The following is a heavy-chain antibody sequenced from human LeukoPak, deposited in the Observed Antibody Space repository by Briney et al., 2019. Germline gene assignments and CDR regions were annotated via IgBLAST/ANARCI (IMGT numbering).Heavy chain of an antibody. J-gene: IGHJ4*02. Sequence: SVKVSCTASGGTFSSYAISWVRQAPGQGLEWMGRIIPVLGIANYAQKFQGRVTITRDTSASTAYMELSSLRSEDTAVYYCARVRPEYSGYDLDYWGQGTLVTVSS. D-gene: IGHD5-12*01. V-gene: IGHV1-69*04. CDR3: ARVRPEYSGYDLDY. CDR1: GGTFSSYA. CDR2: IIPVLGIA.